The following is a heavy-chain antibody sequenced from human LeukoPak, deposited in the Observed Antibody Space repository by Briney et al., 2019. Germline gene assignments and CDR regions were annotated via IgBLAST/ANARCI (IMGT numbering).Heavy chain of an antibody. V-gene: IGHV3-30*02. J-gene: IGHJ4*02. Sequence: PGGSLRLSCAASGFTFSSYWMSWVRQAPGKGLEWVAFIRYDGSNKYYAGSVKGRFTISRDNSKNTLYLQMNSLRAEDTAVYYCAKDPSDIVVVPAAPRFDYWGQGTLVTVSS. CDR2: IRYDGSNK. D-gene: IGHD2-2*01. CDR1: GFTFSSYW. CDR3: AKDPSDIVVVPAAPRFDY.